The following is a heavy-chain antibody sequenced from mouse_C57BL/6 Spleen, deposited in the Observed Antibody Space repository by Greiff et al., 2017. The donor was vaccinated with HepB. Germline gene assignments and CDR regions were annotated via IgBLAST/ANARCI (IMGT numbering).Heavy chain of an antibody. CDR1: GYTFTSYW. V-gene: IGHV1-55*01. Sequence: QVQLQQPGAELVKPGASVKMSCKASGYTFTSYWITWVKQRPGQGLEWIGDIYPGSGSTNYNEKFKSKATLTVDTSSSTANMQLSSLTSEDYTVYSCASRIYYDYDGYYFDYWGQGTTLTVSS. CDR2: IYPGSGST. J-gene: IGHJ2*01. D-gene: IGHD2-4*01. CDR3: ASRIYYDYDGYYFDY.